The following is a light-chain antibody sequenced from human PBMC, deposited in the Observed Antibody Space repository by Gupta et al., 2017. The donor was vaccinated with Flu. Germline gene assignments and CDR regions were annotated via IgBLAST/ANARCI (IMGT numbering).Light chain of an antibody. J-gene: IGKJ5*01. CDR1: QTVTTY. Sequence: EVVLTQSPVTLSLSPGERATLSCRASQTVTTYLAWYQQKIGKAPRLLIYDASISATGTPARFSGSGSATDFTLTISRLEPEDFAVYYCQQRYNWPITFGPGTRLEIK. CDR2: DAS. V-gene: IGKV3-11*01. CDR3: QQRYNWPIT.